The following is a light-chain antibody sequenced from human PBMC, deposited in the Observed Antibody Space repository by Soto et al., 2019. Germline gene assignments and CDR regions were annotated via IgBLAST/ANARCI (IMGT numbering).Light chain of an antibody. CDR1: QSFSSSY. CDR2: GAS. CDR3: QQYGSSPFT. Sequence: EIVLTQSPGTLSLSPGERATLSCRASQSFSSSYLAWYQQKPGQAPRLLIYGASSRATGIPDRFSGSGSGTDFTLTISRLETEDSAVYYCQQYGSSPFTFGPGTKLDIK. J-gene: IGKJ3*01. V-gene: IGKV3-20*01.